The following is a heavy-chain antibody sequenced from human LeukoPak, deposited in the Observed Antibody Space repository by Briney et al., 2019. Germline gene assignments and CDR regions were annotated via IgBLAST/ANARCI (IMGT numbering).Heavy chain of an antibody. D-gene: IGHD1-26*01. Sequence: GESLKISCQGPGSPFNDKYWIGWVRQKPGKGLEWMGFIYPGDSDTRYSPSFQGQVTISADKSINTAYLQWRSLKASDTAMYYCARLDSGSYGDFRGPGTFVTASS. V-gene: IGHV5-51*01. CDR3: ARLDSGSYGDF. CDR2: IYPGDSDT. J-gene: IGHJ4*02. CDR1: GSPFNDKYW.